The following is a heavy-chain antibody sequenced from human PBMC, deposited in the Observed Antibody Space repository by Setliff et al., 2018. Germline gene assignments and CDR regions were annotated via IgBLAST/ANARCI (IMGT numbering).Heavy chain of an antibody. Sequence: ASVKVSCKASGYTFTSYYMHWVRQAPGQGLEWMGIINPGGGSTSYAQKFQGRVTMTRDTPTSTVYMELSSLRSEDTAVYYCARGGYYYDSSGPSPDHFDYWGQGTLVTVSS. J-gene: IGHJ4*02. V-gene: IGHV1-46*01. CDR2: INPGGGST. D-gene: IGHD3-22*01. CDR3: ARGGYYYDSSGPSPDHFDY. CDR1: GYTFTSYY.